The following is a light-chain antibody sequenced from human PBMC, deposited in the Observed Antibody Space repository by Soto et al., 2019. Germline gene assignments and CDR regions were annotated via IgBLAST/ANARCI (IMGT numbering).Light chain of an antibody. Sequence: QAVLTQSPSASASLGASVKLTCTLSSGHSSYAIAWHQQQPEKGPRYLMKLNSDGSHSKGHGIPERFSGSSSGAERYLTISSLQSEDEADYYCQTWGTGPWVFGGGTKLTVL. CDR2: LNSDGSH. CDR3: QTWGTGPWV. CDR1: SGHSSYA. J-gene: IGLJ3*02. V-gene: IGLV4-69*01.